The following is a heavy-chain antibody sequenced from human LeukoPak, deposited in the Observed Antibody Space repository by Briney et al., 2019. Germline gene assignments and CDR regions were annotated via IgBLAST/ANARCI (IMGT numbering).Heavy chain of an antibody. J-gene: IGHJ4*02. CDR2: INGSGGST. Sequence: PGGSLRLSCAASGFTFSSYAMSWVRQAPGKGLEGVAGINGSGGSTYYPDSVKGRITISRDNSKNTLHLQMNSLRAEDTAVYYCADIGSLVVYARDYYWGEGALLTLSS. CDR3: ADIGSLVVYARDYY. CDR1: GFTFSSYA. V-gene: IGHV3-23*01. D-gene: IGHD2-8*02.